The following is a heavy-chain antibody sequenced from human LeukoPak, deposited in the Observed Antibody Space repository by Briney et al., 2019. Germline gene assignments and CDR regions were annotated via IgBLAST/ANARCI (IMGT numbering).Heavy chain of an antibody. V-gene: IGHV4-4*07. Sequence: SETLSLTCNVFGVSISNYFWSWLRQPAGKGLEWIGRFYASGTTYFNPSLRSRVTLSMDTSKNHFSLKLTSVTAADTAVYYCARTHCDGGSCDTFDPWGQGTLVTVSS. CDR3: ARTHCDGGSCDTFDP. CDR1: GVSISNYF. D-gene: IGHD2-21*01. CDR2: FYASGTT. J-gene: IGHJ5*02.